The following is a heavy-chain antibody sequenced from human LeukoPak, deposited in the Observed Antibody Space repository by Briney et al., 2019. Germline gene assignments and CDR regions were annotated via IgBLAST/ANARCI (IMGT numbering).Heavy chain of an antibody. D-gene: IGHD6-6*01. J-gene: IGHJ4*02. CDR1: GGSISSYY. V-gene: IGHV4-59*08. Sequence: SETLSLTCTVSGGSISSYYWSWIRQPPGKGLEWIGYIHYSGSTNYSPSLKSRVTISVDTSKNQFSLKLSSVTAADTAVYYCARHASSSPYYFDYWGQGTLVTVSS. CDR3: ARHASSSPYYFDY. CDR2: IHYSGST.